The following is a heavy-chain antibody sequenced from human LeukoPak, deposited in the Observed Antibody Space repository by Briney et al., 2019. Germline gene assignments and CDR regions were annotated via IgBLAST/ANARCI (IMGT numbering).Heavy chain of an antibody. J-gene: IGHJ3*02. CDR2: VKEDGREK. V-gene: IGHV3-7*03. CDR3: ARDWVAGVPVDAFYI. CDR1: GFTLSSYW. D-gene: IGHD3-10*01. Sequence: PGGALRLSCAASGFTLSSYWMSWVRQAPGKGLEWVAKVKEDGREKYYVDSVKGRFTISSDNAKKSLYLHMNSPTAETTAMYYCARDWVAGVPVDAFYICGQGKMVSVSS.